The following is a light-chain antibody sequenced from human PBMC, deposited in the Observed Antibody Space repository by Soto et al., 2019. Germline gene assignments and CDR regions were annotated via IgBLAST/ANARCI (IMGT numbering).Light chain of an antibody. Sequence: QSVLTQPPSVSGAPGQRVTISCTGSSSNLGDDFDIHWYQQLPGTAPELLIYTNTNRPSGVPDRFSGSKSGTSASLANTGLQAEDEAAYYCQSYDNSLSGVVFGGGTKLNVL. CDR2: TNT. CDR3: QSYDNSLSGVV. J-gene: IGLJ2*01. CDR1: SSNLGDDFD. V-gene: IGLV1-40*01.